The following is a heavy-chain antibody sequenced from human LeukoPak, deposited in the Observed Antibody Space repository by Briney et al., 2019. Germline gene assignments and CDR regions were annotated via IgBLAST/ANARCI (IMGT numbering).Heavy chain of an antibody. D-gene: IGHD1-26*01. CDR2: TSYRSKWYN. V-gene: IGHV6-1*01. CDR3: ARGGSYAEY. CDR1: GDSVSSNRAA. J-gene: IGHJ4*02. Sequence: SQTLSLTCAISGDSVSSNRAAWTWIRQSPSRGLEWLGRTSYRSKWYNDYAVSVKSRITINPDTSKNQFSLQLTSVTPEDTAVYYCARGGSYAEYWGQGTLVTVSS.